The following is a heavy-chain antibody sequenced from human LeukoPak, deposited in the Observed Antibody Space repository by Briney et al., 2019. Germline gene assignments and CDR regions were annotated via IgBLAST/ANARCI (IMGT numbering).Heavy chain of an antibody. CDR3: AKALGVWSVVAATTAFDI. CDR2: IRGSGAGT. CDR1: GFTFSSYA. D-gene: IGHD2-15*01. V-gene: IGHV3-23*01. J-gene: IGHJ3*02. Sequence: GGSLRLSCAASGFTFSSYAMNWVRQAPGKGLEWVSTIRGSGAGTYYADSVKGRFTISRDNSRNTLFLQMNSLRAEDSAVYYCAKALGVWSVVAATTAFDIWGQGTMVIVSS.